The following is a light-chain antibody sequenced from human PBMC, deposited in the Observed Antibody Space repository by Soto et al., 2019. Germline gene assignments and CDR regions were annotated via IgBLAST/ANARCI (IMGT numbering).Light chain of an antibody. Sequence: DCRLPQSPSALSGSGEDIGILTCRASQSISNHLNWYQQKPGKAPKLLIFAASSLQSGVPSRFSGSGSGTEFPLTISSLQPDDFATYYCQQYDNLPITFGQGTRLEIK. V-gene: IGKV1-39*01. CDR3: QQYDNLPIT. J-gene: IGKJ5*01. CDR2: AAS. CDR1: QSISNH.